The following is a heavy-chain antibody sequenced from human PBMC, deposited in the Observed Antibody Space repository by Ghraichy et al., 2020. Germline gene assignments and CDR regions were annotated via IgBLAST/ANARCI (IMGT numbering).Heavy chain of an antibody. Sequence: SETLSLTCTVSGGSISSSSYYWGWIRQPPGKGLEWIGSIYYSGSTYYNPSLKSRVTISVDTSKNQFSLKLSSVTAADTAVYYCARHVREQWLVPLDYWGQGTLVTVSS. J-gene: IGHJ4*02. V-gene: IGHV4-39*01. CDR1: GGSISSSSYY. CDR3: ARHVREQWLVPLDY. CDR2: IYYSGST. D-gene: IGHD6-19*01.